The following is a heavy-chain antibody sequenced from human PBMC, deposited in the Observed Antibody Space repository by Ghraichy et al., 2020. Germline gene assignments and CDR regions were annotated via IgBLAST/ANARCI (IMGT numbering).Heavy chain of an antibody. J-gene: IGHJ6*02. V-gene: IGHV4-31*03. Sequence: SQTLSLTCTVSGDSITNGFHYWTWIRQHPGKGLEWLGHIYHSGTTYNSPSLKSRLAISIDTSENRFSLNLSSVTAADTAVYYCARALFLDYDDSRASYYGLDVWGRGTTVTVSS. D-gene: IGHD4-17*01. CDR3: ARALFLDYDDSRASYYGLDV. CDR2: IYHSGTT. CDR1: GDSITNGFHY.